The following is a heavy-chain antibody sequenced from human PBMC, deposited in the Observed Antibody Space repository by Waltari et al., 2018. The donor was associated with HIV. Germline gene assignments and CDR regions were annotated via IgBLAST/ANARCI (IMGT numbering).Heavy chain of an antibody. V-gene: IGHV1-8*01. J-gene: IGHJ6*02. Sequence: QVQLVQSGAEVKKPGASVKVSCKASGYAFATYDVNWVRQATGQGPEWMGWMSPNSGNTVYAQEVQGRVTMTRDTSISKVYMELSRLTSEDTAVYYCARGGSASMDVWGQGTTVTVSS. CDR1: GYAFATYD. CDR2: MSPNSGNT. CDR3: ARGGSASMDV.